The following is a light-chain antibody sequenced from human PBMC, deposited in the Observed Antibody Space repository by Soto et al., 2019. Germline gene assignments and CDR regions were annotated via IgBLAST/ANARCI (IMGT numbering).Light chain of an antibody. CDR1: QGIRNG. J-gene: IGKJ1*01. Sequence: EIPMTQSPFSLSASVGKRVTIHCRASQGIRNGLGWYQQKPGKAPKRLIYGASSLQSGVPSRFSGSGSGTEFTLTISSLQPEDFATYYCLQHNSYPWTFGQGTKVEIK. V-gene: IGKV1-17*01. CDR2: GAS. CDR3: LQHNSYPWT.